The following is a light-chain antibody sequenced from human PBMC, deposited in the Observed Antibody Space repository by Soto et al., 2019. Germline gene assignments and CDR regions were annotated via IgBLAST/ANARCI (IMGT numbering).Light chain of an antibody. CDR1: SSDVGNYNH. J-gene: IGLJ3*02. CDR3: CSYAGSQTWV. CDR2: EAT. Sequence: QSALTQPASVSGSPGQSVTISCTGTSSDVGNYNHVSWYQQHPGKAPKLMIYEATQRPSGVSNRFSASKSGNTASLTISGLQAEDESHYYCCSYAGSQTWVFGGGTKLTVL. V-gene: IGLV2-23*01.